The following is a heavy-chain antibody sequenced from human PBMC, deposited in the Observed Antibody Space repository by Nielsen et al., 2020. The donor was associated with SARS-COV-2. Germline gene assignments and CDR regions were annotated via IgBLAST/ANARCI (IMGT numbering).Heavy chain of an antibody. V-gene: IGHV5-51*01. CDR3: ASSLMATTMGGYFDY. Sequence: GGSLRLSCKGSGYSFTSYWIGWVRQMPGKGLEWMVIIYPGDSDTRYSPSFQGQVTISADKSISTAYLQWSSLKASDTAMYYCASSLMATTMGGYFDYWGQGTLVTVSS. CDR1: GYSFTSYW. D-gene: IGHD5-24*01. CDR2: IYPGDSDT. J-gene: IGHJ4*02.